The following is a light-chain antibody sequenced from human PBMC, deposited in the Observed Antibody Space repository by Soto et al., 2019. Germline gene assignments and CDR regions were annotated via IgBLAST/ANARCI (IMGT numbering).Light chain of an antibody. Sequence: DVQMTQSPSSLSASVRDRVTITCRASQDINTWLAWYQQKAEKAPKSLIYAASSLQTGVPSRFSGSQSGTDFTLTISSLQPEDSATYYCQQYNIYPLTFGGGTKVEIK. V-gene: IGKV1D-16*01. J-gene: IGKJ4*01. CDR2: AAS. CDR3: QQYNIYPLT. CDR1: QDINTW.